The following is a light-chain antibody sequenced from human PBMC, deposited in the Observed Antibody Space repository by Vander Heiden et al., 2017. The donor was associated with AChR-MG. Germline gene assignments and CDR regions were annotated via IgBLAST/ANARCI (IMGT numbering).Light chain of an antibody. V-gene: IGKV3-20*01. CDR1: QSISSAY. J-gene: IGKJ3*01. CDR3: HQDGSSIFT. CDR2: GAS. Sequence: EVVLTQSPGTLSLSPGERATLACRASQSISSAYVAWYQQKPGRAPRLLIYGASSRATGIPDRFSGSGSGTDFTLTISRLEPEDFAVYYCHQDGSSIFTFGHGTKVDIK.